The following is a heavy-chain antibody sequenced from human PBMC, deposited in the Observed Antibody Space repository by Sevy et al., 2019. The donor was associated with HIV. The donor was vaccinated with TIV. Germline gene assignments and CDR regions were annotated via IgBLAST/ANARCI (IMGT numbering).Heavy chain of an antibody. CDR2: IYYSGST. Sequence: TLSLTCTVSGGSISSYYWSWIRQPPGKGLEWIGYIYYSGSTNYNPSLKSRVTISVDTSKNQFSLKLSSVTAADTAVYYCAREGRGDFWSGNGYGMDVWGQGTTVTVSS. V-gene: IGHV4-59*01. CDR1: GGSISSYY. CDR3: AREGRGDFWSGNGYGMDV. J-gene: IGHJ6*02. D-gene: IGHD3-3*01.